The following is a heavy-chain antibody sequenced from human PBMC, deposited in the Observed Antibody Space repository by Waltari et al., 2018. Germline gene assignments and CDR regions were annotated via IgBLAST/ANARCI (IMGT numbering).Heavy chain of an antibody. V-gene: IGHV3-9*01. CDR2: ISWNNGKT. CDR3: ARKRAPYYDSSGVPFFDC. CDR1: GFTFEHYA. J-gene: IGHJ4*02. Sequence: EVQLVESGGDLVKPGRSLRLSCAASGFTFEHYAMPWVRQIPGKGLGWVSGISWNNGKTAYADSVKGRFTISRDTAKNSLYLQMNDLRAEDTTLYYCARKRAPYYDSSGVPFFDCWGQGTLVTVSS. D-gene: IGHD3-22*01.